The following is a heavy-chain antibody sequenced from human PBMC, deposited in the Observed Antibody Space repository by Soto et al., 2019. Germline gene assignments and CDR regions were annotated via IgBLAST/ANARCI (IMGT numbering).Heavy chain of an antibody. Sequence: PGGSLRLSCAASGFTFSSYGMHWVRQAPGKGLEWVAVIWYDGSNKYYADSVKGRFTISRDNSKNTLYLQMNSLRAEDTAVYYCARGDSGYEIDYWGQGTLVTVSS. D-gene: IGHD5-12*01. J-gene: IGHJ4*02. CDR3: ARGDSGYEIDY. CDR1: GFTFSSYG. V-gene: IGHV3-33*01. CDR2: IWYDGSNK.